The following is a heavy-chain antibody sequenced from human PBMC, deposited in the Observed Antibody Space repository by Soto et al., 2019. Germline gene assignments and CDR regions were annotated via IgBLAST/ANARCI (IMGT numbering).Heavy chain of an antibody. CDR1: GFTFSSYG. V-gene: IGHV3-30*18. J-gene: IGHJ6*02. CDR3: VKDGSSGWPYFDDMDV. D-gene: IGHD6-19*01. CDR2: ILYDGSKK. Sequence: GGSLRLSCAASGFTFSSYGMHWVRQAPGKGLEWVAVILYDGSKKYYADSVKGRFTISRDNSKNTLYLQMSSLRAEDTALYYCVKDGSSGWPYFDDMDVWGQVTRVTVSS.